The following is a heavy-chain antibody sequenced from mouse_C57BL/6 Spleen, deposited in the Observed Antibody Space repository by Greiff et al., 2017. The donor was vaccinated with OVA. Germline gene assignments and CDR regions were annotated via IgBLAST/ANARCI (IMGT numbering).Heavy chain of an antibody. D-gene: IGHD4-1*01. Sequence: QVQLQQPGAELVMPGASVKLSCKASGYTFTSYWMHWVKQRPGQGLEWIGEIDPSDSYTNSNQKFKGKSTLTVDKSSGTAHMQLRSLTSEDAAVYSCARLGSNAMDYWGQGTSVTVSS. V-gene: IGHV1-69*01. CDR3: ARLGSNAMDY. CDR1: GYTFTSYW. CDR2: IDPSDSYT. J-gene: IGHJ4*01.